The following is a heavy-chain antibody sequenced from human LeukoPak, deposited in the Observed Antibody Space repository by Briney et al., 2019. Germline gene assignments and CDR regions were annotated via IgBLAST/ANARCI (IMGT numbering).Heavy chain of an antibody. CDR1: GFSLSAYW. D-gene: IGHD4-17*01. CDR3: ARDLTVTTGGFAY. Sequence: GGSLRLSCAASGFSLSAYWMTWVRQAPGKGLEWVANINRDGSQKNHVDSVKGRFTISRDNAENSLYLEMNSLRAEDTALYYRARDLTVTTGGFAYWGQGTLVTVSS. CDR2: INRDGSQK. V-gene: IGHV3-7*01. J-gene: IGHJ4*02.